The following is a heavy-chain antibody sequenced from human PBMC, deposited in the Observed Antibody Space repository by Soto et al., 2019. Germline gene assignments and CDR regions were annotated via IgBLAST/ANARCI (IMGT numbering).Heavy chain of an antibody. J-gene: IGHJ4*02. V-gene: IGHV1-2*04. CDR2: INPNSGGT. Sequence: QVQLVQSGAEVKKPGASVKVSCKASGYTFTGYYMHWVRQAPGQGLEWMGWINPNSGGTNYEQKFQGWVTMTRDTSISTAYMELSRLRSDDTAVYYCAAEYSSSSGYFDYWGQGTLVTVSS. CDR1: GYTFTGYY. D-gene: IGHD6-6*01. CDR3: AAEYSSSSGYFDY.